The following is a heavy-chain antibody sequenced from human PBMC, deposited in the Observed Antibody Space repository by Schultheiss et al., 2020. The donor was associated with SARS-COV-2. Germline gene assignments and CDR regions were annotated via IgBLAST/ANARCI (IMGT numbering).Heavy chain of an antibody. J-gene: IGHJ3*02. D-gene: IGHD1-26*01. CDR2: INHSGST. V-gene: IGHV4-34*01. CDR1: GGSFSGYY. Sequence: ESLKISCAVYGGSFSGYYWSWIRQPPGKGLEWIGEINHSGSTNYNPSLKSRVTISVDTSKNQFSLKLSSVTAADTAVYYCAREGGSYLADAFDIWGQGTMVTVSS. CDR3: AREGGSYLADAFDI.